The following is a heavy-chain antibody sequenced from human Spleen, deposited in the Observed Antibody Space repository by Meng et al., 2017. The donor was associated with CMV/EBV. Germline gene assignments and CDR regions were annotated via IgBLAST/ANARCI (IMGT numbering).Heavy chain of an antibody. D-gene: IGHD2-8*01. CDR2: IIPVFGTT. CDR1: GGSFSSHA. Sequence: SVKVSCKVSGGSFSSHAISWVRQAPGQGLEWMGGIIPVFGTTHYAQHFQGRVTITTDESTTTAYMELSSLRSEDTAVYYCAGYSYHFLGYCTPANCQGSVQFDYWGQGTLVTVSS. J-gene: IGHJ4*02. V-gene: IGHV1-69*05. CDR3: AGYSYHFLGYCTPANCQGSVQFDY.